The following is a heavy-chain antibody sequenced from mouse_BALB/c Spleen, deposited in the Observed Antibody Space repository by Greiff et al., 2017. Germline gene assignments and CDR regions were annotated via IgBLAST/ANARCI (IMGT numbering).Heavy chain of an antibody. CDR1: GYTFTSYW. V-gene: IGHV1-87*01. CDR3: ARDHPYFDY. Sequence: QVHVKQSGAELARPGASVKLSCKASGYTFTSYWMQWVKQRPGQGLEWIGAIYPGDGDTRYTQKFKGKATLTADKSSSTAYMQLSSLASEDSAVYYCARDHPYFDYWGQGTTLTVSS. J-gene: IGHJ2*01. CDR2: IYPGDGDT.